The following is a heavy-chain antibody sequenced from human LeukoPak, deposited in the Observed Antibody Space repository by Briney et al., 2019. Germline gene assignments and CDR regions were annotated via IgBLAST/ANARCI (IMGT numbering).Heavy chain of an antibody. J-gene: IGHJ4*02. Sequence: PSETLSLTCTVSGGSISSSSYYWSWIRQPPGKGLEWIGYIYYRGSTYYNPSLKSRVTISLGTSKNQFSLKLSSVTAADTAVYYCARATPWILDFWGQGTLVTVSS. V-gene: IGHV4-30-4*08. CDR2: IYYRGST. D-gene: IGHD5-18*01. CDR1: GGSISSSSYY. CDR3: ARATPWILDF.